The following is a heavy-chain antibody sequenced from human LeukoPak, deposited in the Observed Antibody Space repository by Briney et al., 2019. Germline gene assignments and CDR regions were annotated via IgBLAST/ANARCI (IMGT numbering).Heavy chain of an antibody. D-gene: IGHD6-19*01. CDR1: GFTFSSYA. CDR2: ISGSGGST. CDR3: AKCGGGSSGWPYFDY. Sequence: GGSLRLSCAASGFTFSSYAMSWVCQAPGKGLEWVSAISGSGGSTYYADSVKGRFTISRDNSKNTLYLQMNSLRAEDTAVYYCAKCGGGSSGWPYFDYWGQGTLVTVSS. J-gene: IGHJ4*02. V-gene: IGHV3-23*01.